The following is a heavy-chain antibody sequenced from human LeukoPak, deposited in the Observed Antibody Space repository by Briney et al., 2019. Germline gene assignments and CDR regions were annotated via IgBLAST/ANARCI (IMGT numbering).Heavy chain of an antibody. CDR3: ARERGYCSGGSCDYFDY. CDR2: IYTSGST. Sequence: SQTLSLTCTVSGGSISSGSYYWSWIRQPAGKGLEWIGRIYTSGSTNYNPSLKSRVTISVDTSKNQFFLKLSSVTAADTAVYYCARERGYCSGGSCDYFDYWGQGTLVTVSS. D-gene: IGHD2-15*01. J-gene: IGHJ4*02. CDR1: GGSISSGSYY. V-gene: IGHV4-61*02.